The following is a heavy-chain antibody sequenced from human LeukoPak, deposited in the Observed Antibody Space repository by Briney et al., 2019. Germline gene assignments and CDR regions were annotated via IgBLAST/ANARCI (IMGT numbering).Heavy chain of an antibody. CDR2: INHSGRT. CDR3: ARGLRWQGFGY. V-gene: IGHV4-34*01. J-gene: IGHJ4*02. D-gene: IGHD4-23*01. CDR1: GGSFSGYY. Sequence: SETLSLTCAVSGGSFSGYYWSWIRQPPGKGLEWIGEINHSGRTNYNPSLMSRVSISGDTSKNQFSLKLSSVTAADTAVYYCARGLRWQGFGYWGQGTLVSVSS.